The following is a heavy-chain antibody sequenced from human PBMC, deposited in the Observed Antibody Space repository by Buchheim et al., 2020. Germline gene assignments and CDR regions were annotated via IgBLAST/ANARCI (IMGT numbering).Heavy chain of an antibody. J-gene: IGHJ4*02. CDR2: ISGSGGST. V-gene: IGHV3-23*01. CDR1: GFTFSSYA. D-gene: IGHD5-18*01. CDR3: ADFEDTALVPENFDY. Sequence: EVQLLESGGGLVQPGGSLRLSCAASGFTFSSYAMSWVRQAPGKGLEWVSGISGSGGSTYYADSVKGRFTISRDNSTNKPYLQMHSLRVEDTAVYYCADFEDTALVPENFDYWGQGTL.